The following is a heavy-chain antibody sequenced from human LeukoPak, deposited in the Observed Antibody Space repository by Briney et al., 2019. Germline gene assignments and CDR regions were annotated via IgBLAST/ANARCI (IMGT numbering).Heavy chain of an antibody. CDR1: GFTFSDYY. Sequence: GGSLRLSCAASGFTFSDYYMSWICQAPAKGREWVSYISSSGSTIYYADSVKGRFTISRDNAKNSLYLQMNSLRAGDTAVYYCARDDSSWSEGKFDYWGQGTLVTVSS. J-gene: IGHJ4*02. V-gene: IGHV3-11*01. CDR2: ISSSGSTI. D-gene: IGHD6-13*01. CDR3: ARDDSSWSEGKFDY.